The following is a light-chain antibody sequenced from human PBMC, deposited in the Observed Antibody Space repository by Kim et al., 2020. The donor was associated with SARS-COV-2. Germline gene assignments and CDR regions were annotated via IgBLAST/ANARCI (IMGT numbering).Light chain of an antibody. V-gene: IGLV3-19*01. Sequence: VALGQTVRITCQGDSLRSYYASWDQQKPGQAPVLVIYGKNNRPSGIPDRFSGSSSGNTASLTITGAQAEDEADYYCNSRDSSGNPVFGGGTKLTVL. CDR3: NSRDSSGNPV. J-gene: IGLJ2*01. CDR2: GKN. CDR1: SLRSYY.